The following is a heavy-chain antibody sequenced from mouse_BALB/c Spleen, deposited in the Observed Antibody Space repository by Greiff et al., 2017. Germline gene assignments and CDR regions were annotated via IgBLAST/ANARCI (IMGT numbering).Heavy chain of an antibody. CDR3: AKLVAY. CDR1: GFNIKDTY. V-gene: IGHV14-3*02. D-gene: IGHD3-1*01. J-gene: IGHJ3*01. Sequence: EVKLMESGAELVKPGASVKLSCTASGFNIKDTYMHWVKQRPEQGLEWIGRIDPANGNTKYDPKFQGKATITADTSSNTAYLQLSSLTSEDTAVYYCAKLVAYWGQGTLVTVSA. CDR2: IDPANGNT.